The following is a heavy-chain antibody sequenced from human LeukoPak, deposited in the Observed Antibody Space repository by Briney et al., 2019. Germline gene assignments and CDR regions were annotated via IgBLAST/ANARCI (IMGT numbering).Heavy chain of an antibody. V-gene: IGHV3-21*01. J-gene: IGHJ4*02. D-gene: IGHD3-22*01. CDR3: ARDFYYDSSGYFSFDY. CDR2: ISSSSSYI. Sequence: GGSPRLSCAASGFTFSSYSMNWVRQAPGKGLEWVSSISSSSSYIYYADSVKGRFTISRDNAKNSLYLQMNSLRAEDTAVYYCARDFYYDSSGYFSFDYWGQGTLVTVSS. CDR1: GFTFSSYS.